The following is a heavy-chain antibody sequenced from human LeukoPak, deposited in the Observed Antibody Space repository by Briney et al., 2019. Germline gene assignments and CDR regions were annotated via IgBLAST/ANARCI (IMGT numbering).Heavy chain of an antibody. Sequence: PSQTLSLTCTVSGGSISSGTYYWSWIRQPAGKGLEWIGHIYTSGSTNYNPSLKSRVTISGDTPKNQFSLKLSSVTAADTAVYYCARILERYYGSGSYYGVFDYWGQGTLVTVSS. CDR3: ARILERYYGSGSYYGVFDY. D-gene: IGHD3-10*01. CDR1: GGSISSGTYY. J-gene: IGHJ4*02. V-gene: IGHV4-61*09. CDR2: IYTSGST.